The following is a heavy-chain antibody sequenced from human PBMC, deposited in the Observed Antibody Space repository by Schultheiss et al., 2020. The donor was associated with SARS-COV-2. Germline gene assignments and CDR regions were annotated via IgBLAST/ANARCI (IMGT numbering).Heavy chain of an antibody. CDR3: ARLYGGNMGNWFDP. V-gene: IGHV4-4*02. D-gene: IGHD4-23*01. J-gene: IGHJ5*02. CDR1: GGSISSSNW. CDR2: IYHSGSS. Sequence: SETLSLTCAVSGGSISSSNWWSWVRQPPGKGLEWIGNIYHSGSSNYNPSLKSRVTISVDTSKNQFSLKLSSVTAADTAVYYCARLYGGNMGNWFDPWGQGTLVTVSS.